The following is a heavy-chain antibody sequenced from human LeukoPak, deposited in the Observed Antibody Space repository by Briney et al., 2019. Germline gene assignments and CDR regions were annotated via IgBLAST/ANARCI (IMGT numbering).Heavy chain of an antibody. Sequence: SQTLSLTCTVSGGSISSGDYYWSWIRQPPGKGLEWIGYIYYSGSTYYNPSLKSRVTISVDTSKNQFSLKLSSVTAADTAVYYCARARTTYRYSSDWYFDYWGQGTLVAVSS. J-gene: IGHJ4*02. V-gene: IGHV4-30-4*08. CDR2: IYYSGST. D-gene: IGHD6-19*01. CDR3: ARARTTYRYSSDWYFDY. CDR1: GGSISSGDYY.